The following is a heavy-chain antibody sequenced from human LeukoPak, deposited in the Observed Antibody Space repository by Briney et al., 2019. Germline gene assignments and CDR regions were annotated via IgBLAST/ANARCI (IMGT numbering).Heavy chain of an antibody. CDR1: GFTFSSYA. V-gene: IGHV3-23*01. J-gene: IGHJ4*02. CDR2: ISDTGATT. D-gene: IGHD2-8*01. CDR3: AKDTSIGRYCTNGVCSPFDY. Sequence: GGSLRLSCAGSGFTFSSYAMSWVRQAPGKGLEWVSAISDTGATTYDADTVKGRFTISRDNSRSTLYLQMNSLRAEDTALYYCAKDTSIGRYCTNGVCSPFDYWGQGTLVTVPS.